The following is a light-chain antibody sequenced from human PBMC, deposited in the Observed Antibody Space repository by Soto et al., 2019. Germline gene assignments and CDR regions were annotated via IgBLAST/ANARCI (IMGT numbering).Light chain of an antibody. J-gene: IGLJ1*01. CDR2: DVS. CDR1: SSDVGGYNY. Sequence: QSALTQPASVSGSPGQSITISCTGTSSDVGGYNYVSWYQQHPGKAPKLMIYDVSNRPSGVSNRFSGSKSGNTASLTIPGLQAEDEADYYCSSYTSSSTHNYVFGTGTKLTVL. V-gene: IGLV2-14*01. CDR3: SSYTSSSTHNYV.